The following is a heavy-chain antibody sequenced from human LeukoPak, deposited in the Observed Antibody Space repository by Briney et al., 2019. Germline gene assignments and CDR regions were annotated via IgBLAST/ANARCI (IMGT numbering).Heavy chain of an antibody. CDR3: ARDRSGSLDY. J-gene: IGHJ4*02. CDR2: ISYDGSNK. V-gene: IGHV3-30-3*01. D-gene: IGHD1-26*01. CDR1: GFTFSSYA. Sequence: PGRSLRLSCAASGFTFSSYAMHWVRQAPGKGLEWVAVISYDGSNKYYADSVKGRFTISRDNSKNTLYLQMNSLRAEDTAVYYCARDRSGSLDYWGQGTLVTVSS.